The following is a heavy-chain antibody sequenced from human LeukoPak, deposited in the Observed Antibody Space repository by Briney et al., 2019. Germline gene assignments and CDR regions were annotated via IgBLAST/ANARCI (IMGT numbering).Heavy chain of an antibody. Sequence: LETLSLTCTVSGGSISSSSYYWGWIRQPPGKGLEWIGSIYYSGSTYYNPSLKSRVTISVDTSKNQFSLKLSSVTAADTAVYYCARDVRYGDYIFDYWGQGTLVTVSS. V-gene: IGHV4-39*07. CDR3: ARDVRYGDYIFDY. J-gene: IGHJ4*02. CDR2: IYYSGST. D-gene: IGHD4-17*01. CDR1: GGSISSSSYY.